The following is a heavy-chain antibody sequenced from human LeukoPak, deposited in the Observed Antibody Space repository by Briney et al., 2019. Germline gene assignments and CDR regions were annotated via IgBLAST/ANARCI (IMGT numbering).Heavy chain of an antibody. J-gene: IGHJ6*03. Sequence: SETLSLTCTVSGGSISSYYWSWIRQPPGKGLEWIGYIYYSGSTNYNPSLKSRVTISVDTSKNQFSLKLSSVTAADTAVYYCARSDHVAYYYYMDVWGKGTTVTISS. CDR1: GGSISSYY. D-gene: IGHD1-14*01. CDR2: IYYSGST. V-gene: IGHV4-59*01. CDR3: ARSDHVAYYYYMDV.